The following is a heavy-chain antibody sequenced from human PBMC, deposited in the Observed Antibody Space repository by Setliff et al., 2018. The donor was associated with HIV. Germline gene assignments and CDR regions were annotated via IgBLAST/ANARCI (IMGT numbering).Heavy chain of an antibody. CDR2: INHSGST. J-gene: IGHJ4*02. Sequence: SETLSLTCAGFGGSFSGYYWTWIRQPPGKGLEWIGEINHSGSTDYNPSLKSRVTISVDTSKNQFSLRLTSVTAADTAVYYCARDAGWYSSGWLFDYWGQGTLVTVSS. D-gene: IGHD6-19*01. CDR1: GGSFSGYY. CDR3: ARDAGWYSSGWLFDY. V-gene: IGHV4-34*01.